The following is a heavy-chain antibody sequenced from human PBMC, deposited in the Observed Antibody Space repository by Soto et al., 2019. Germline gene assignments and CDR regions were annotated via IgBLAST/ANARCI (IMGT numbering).Heavy chain of an antibody. V-gene: IGHV4-30-4*08. CDR1: GGSINSGDYY. CDR3: ARAQLVGYYFDY. J-gene: IGHJ4*02. Sequence: QVQLQESGPGLVKPSQTLSLTCIVSGGSINSGDYYWSWIRQPPGKGLEWIGYIYYSGSTYYNPSLKSRVIISVDKAKSQLSLKLSSVTAADTAVYYCARAQLVGYYFDYWGQGTLLTVSS. D-gene: IGHD2-2*01. CDR2: IYYSGST.